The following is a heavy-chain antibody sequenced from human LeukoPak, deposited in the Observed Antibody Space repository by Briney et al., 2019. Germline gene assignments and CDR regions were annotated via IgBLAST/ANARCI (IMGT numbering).Heavy chain of an antibody. D-gene: IGHD2-2*01. CDR2: INPNSGGT. CDR1: GYTFTGYY. Sequence: ASEKVSCKASGYTFTGYYMHWVRQAPGQGLEWMGWINPNSGGTNYAQKFQGRVTMTRDTSISTAYMELSRLRSDDTAVYYCAREEGYCGSTSCSAPFDYWGQGTLVTVSS. CDR3: AREEGYCGSTSCSAPFDY. V-gene: IGHV1-2*02. J-gene: IGHJ4*02.